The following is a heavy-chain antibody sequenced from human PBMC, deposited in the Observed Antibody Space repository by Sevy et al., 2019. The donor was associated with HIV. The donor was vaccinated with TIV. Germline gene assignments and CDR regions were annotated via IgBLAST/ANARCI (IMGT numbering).Heavy chain of an antibody. CDR3: STDPIIVLLVTDGMDV. V-gene: IGHV3-15*01. J-gene: IGHJ6*02. CDR2: IKSKADGGTI. D-gene: IGHD2-8*02. Sequence: GSLRLSCAASGFTFTYAWMTWVRQAPGKGLEWVGRIKSKADGGTIDYAAPVKGRFTISRDDSKNTLYLQMNRLKTEDTGVYYCSTDPIIVLLVTDGMDVWGQGTTVTVSS. CDR1: GFTFTYAW.